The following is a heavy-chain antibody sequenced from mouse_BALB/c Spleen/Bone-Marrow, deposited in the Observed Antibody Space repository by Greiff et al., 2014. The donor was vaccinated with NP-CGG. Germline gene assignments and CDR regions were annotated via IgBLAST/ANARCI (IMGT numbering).Heavy chain of an antibody. CDR3: TRSGGYYFDY. V-gene: IGHV1-69*02. CDR1: GYTFTSYW. Sequence: VQGVESGAELVRPGASVKLSCKASGYTFTSYWINWVKQRPGQGLEWIGNIYPSDSYTNYNQKFKDKATLTVDKSSSTAYMQLSSPTSEDSAVYYCTRSGGYYFDYWGQGTTLTVPS. J-gene: IGHJ2*01. CDR2: IYPSDSYT.